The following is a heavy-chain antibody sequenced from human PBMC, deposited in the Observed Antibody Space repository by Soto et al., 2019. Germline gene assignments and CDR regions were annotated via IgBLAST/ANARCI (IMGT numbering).Heavy chain of an antibody. CDR3: ARVTQLGLRPISEDY. CDR2: ISADNGNT. CDR1: GYTFTSYG. Sequence: QVQLVQSGAEVKKPGASVKVSCKASGYTFTSYGISWVRQAPGQGLEWMGWISADNGNTNYAQKLQGRVTMTTDTSTSTAYMELRSLRSDDKSVYYGARVTQLGLRPISEDYWGQGTLVTVSS. V-gene: IGHV1-18*01. J-gene: IGHJ4*02. D-gene: IGHD2-2*01.